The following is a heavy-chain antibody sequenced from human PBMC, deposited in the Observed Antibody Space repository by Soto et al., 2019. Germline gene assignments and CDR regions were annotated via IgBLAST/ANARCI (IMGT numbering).Heavy chain of an antibody. D-gene: IGHD3-3*01. CDR3: ARDRITTRGDAFDL. CDR2: IIPIPDIT. Sequence: QVQLVQSGAEVRKPGSSVQVSCKAPGGTFSTYIIRWVRQAPGQGLEWMGRIIPIPDITNYAQKFQGRVTVTADRSTSPAYMELTSLKSDDTAVYYCARDRITTRGDAFDLWGQGTMVTVSS. J-gene: IGHJ3*01. CDR1: GGTFSTYI. V-gene: IGHV1-69*08.